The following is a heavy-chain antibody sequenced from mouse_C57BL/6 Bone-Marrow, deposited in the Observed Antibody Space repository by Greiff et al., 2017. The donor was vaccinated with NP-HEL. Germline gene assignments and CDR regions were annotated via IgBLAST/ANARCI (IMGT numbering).Heavy chain of an antibody. CDR2: IDPNSGGT. V-gene: IGHV1-72*01. Sequence: QQSCKASGYTFTSYWMHWVQQRPGRGLEWIGRIDPNSGGTKYNEKFKSKATLTVDKPSSTAYMQLSSLTSEDSAVYYCATDYYGSRAFAYWGQGTLVTVSA. J-gene: IGHJ3*01. CDR1: GYTFTSYW. D-gene: IGHD1-1*01. CDR3: ATDYYGSRAFAY.